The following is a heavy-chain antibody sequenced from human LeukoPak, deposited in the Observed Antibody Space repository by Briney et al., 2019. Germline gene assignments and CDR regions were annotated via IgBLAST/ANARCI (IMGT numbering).Heavy chain of an antibody. CDR3: ASKIAWWALDI. D-gene: IGHD2-8*02. CDR2: INTNTGNP. Sequence: GASVKVSCKASGYTFTGYYMHWVRQAPGQGLEWMGWINTNTGNPTYAQGFTGRFVFSLDTSVSTAYLQISSLKAEDTAVYYCASKIAWWALDIWGQGTMVTVSS. V-gene: IGHV7-4-1*02. J-gene: IGHJ3*02. CDR1: GYTFTGYY.